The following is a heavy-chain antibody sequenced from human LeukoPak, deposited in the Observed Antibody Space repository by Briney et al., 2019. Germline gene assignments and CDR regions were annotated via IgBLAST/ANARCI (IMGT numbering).Heavy chain of an antibody. D-gene: IGHD6-19*01. CDR3: ARVKAVALPFDY. J-gene: IGHJ4*02. CDR2: ISYDGRNK. Sequence: GGSLRLSCAASGFTFSSYAMHWVRQAPGKGLEWVAVISYDGRNKCYAGSVKGRFTISRDNSKNTLYLQMNSLRAEDTAVYYCARVKAVALPFDYWGQGTLVTVSS. V-gene: IGHV3-30*04. CDR1: GFTFSSYA.